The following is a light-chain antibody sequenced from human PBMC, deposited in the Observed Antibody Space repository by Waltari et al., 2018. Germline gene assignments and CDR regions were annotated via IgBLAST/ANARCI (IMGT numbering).Light chain of an antibody. Sequence: EIVMTQSXXTLSVSPGXRATLSCRASQSVGSNFAWYQQKPGQAPSLLIYGASTRATGVPARISGTGSGTEFTLTISSLQSEDFAVYYCHQYNEWPRTFGQGTKVEIK. CDR3: HQYNEWPRT. CDR2: GAS. V-gene: IGKV3-15*01. CDR1: QSVGSN. J-gene: IGKJ1*01.